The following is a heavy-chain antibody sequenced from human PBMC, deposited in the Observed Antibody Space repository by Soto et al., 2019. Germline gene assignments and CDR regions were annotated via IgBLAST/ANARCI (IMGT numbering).Heavy chain of an antibody. V-gene: IGHV3-72*01. CDR2: SRNRANGYTT. CDR3: VRAARNARDFDH. Sequence: EVQLVESGGGLVQPGGSLRLSCAASGFTLSDHYMDWVRQAPGKGLEWVTRSRNRANGYTTEYAASVKGRFTISRDDSKSSLYLQMNSLKTEDTAVYYCVRAARNARDFDHWGQGTLVTVSS. J-gene: IGHJ4*02. CDR1: GFTLSDHY. D-gene: IGHD3-3*02.